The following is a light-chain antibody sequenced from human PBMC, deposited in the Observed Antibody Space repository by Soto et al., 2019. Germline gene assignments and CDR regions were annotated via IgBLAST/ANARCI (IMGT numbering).Light chain of an antibody. V-gene: IGLV3-27*01. J-gene: IGLJ2*01. CDR1: VLAKKY. Sequence: SYELTQPSSVSVSPGQKARITCSGDVLAKKYARWFQQKPGQAPGLVIYKDSERPSGIPERFYGSSSGTTVTLTISGAQVEDEADYYCYSAADNNLVFGGGTKLTVL. CDR2: KDS. CDR3: YSAADNNLV.